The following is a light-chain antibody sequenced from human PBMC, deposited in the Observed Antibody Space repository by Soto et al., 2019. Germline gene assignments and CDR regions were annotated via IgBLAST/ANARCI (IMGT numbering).Light chain of an antibody. CDR2: GAS. Sequence: EIVLTQSPGTLSLSPGEGATLSCRTSQSISSSYLSWFQQRPGQAPRVLIYGASNRASGIPDRFSGSGSGTDFTLPISSLEPEDFAVYYCQYYGRSPPYTFGQGTKLDIK. J-gene: IGKJ2*01. CDR1: QSISSSY. V-gene: IGKV3-20*01. CDR3: QYYGRSPPYT.